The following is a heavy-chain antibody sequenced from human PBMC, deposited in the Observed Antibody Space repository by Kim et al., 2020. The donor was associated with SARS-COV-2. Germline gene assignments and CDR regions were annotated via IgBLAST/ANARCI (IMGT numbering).Heavy chain of an antibody. CDR2: ISGSGGST. D-gene: IGHD2-8*01. CDR3: AKDVGLAVGGWLGVLILDYFEY. J-gene: IGHJ4*02. CDR1: GFTFSSYA. V-gene: IGHV3-23*01. Sequence: GGSLRLSCAASGFTFSSYAMSWVRQAPGKGLEWVSAISGSGGSTYYADSVKGRFTISRDNSKNTLYLQMNSLRAEDTAVYYCAKDVGLAVGGWLGVLILDYFEYWGQGTLVTVSS.